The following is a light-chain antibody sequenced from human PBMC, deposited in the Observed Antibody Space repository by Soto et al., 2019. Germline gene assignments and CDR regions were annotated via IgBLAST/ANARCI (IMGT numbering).Light chain of an antibody. CDR1: ALPSKY. Sequence: SYELTQPPSVSVSPGQTARITCSGDALPSKYVFWYQKKSGRAPVLVIFEDNKRPSGIPERFSASSSGTVATLSVSGAQVEDEADYFCYSTDSSGNERVFGGGTKVTVL. CDR2: EDN. J-gene: IGLJ2*01. CDR3: YSTDSSGNERV. V-gene: IGLV3-10*01.